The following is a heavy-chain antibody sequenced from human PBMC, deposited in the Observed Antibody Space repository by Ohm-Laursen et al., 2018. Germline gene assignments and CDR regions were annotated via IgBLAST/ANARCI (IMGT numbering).Heavy chain of an antibody. CDR2: INRDGSQR. CDR3: ARDDLNAAWDSEHY. J-gene: IGHJ4*02. CDR1: GFSIPKYW. D-gene: IGHD1-26*01. Sequence: GSLRLSCAASGFSIPKYWMTWFRQAPGKGLEWVAHINRDGSQRNFADSVRGRFTISRDNAKNSLYLQMNSLTAEDTAMYYCARDDLNAAWDSEHYWGQGTLVTVSS. V-gene: IGHV3-7*01.